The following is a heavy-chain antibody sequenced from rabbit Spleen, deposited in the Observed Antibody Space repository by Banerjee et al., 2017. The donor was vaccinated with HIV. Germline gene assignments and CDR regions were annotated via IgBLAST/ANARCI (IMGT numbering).Heavy chain of an antibody. Sequence: QSLEESGGDLVKPGASLTLTCKASGFDFTSTYYMCWVRQAPGKGLELIACIDTSTGNTAYATWAKGRFTISKTSSTTVTLQMTSLTAADTATYFCARDTGTSFSTYGMDLWGQGTLVTVS. D-gene: IGHD7-1*01. CDR1: GFDFTSTYY. CDR2: IDTSTGNT. V-gene: IGHV1S40*01. J-gene: IGHJ6*01. CDR3: ARDTGTSFSTYGMDL.